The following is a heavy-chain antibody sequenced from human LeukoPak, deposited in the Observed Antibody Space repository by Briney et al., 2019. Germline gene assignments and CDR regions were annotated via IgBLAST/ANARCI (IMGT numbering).Heavy chain of an antibody. CDR2: VNRDGTEK. J-gene: IGHJ4*02. V-gene: IGHV3-7*04. CDR1: GFTVSSNY. Sequence: GGSLRLSCAASGFTVSSNYMSWVRQAPGKGLQWVANVNRDGTEKHFLDSVEGRFTISRDNANKALYLQMSSLTPQDTAVYFCVRGDWYFESWGQGALVTVSS. D-gene: IGHD2-21*01. CDR3: VRGDWYFES.